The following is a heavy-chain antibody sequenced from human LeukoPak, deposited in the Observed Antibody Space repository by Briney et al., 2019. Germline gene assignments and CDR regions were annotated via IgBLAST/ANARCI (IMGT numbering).Heavy chain of an antibody. CDR2: INHSGST. J-gene: IGHJ4*02. D-gene: IGHD4-23*01. CDR3: ARVFPRLRWRSFDY. CDR1: GGSFSGYY. V-gene: IGHV4-34*01. Sequence: SETLSLTCAVYGGSFSGYYWSWIRQPPGKGLEWVGEINHSGSTNYNPSLKSRVTISVDTSKNQISLKLSSVTAADTAVYYCARVFPRLRWRSFDYWGQGTLVTVSS.